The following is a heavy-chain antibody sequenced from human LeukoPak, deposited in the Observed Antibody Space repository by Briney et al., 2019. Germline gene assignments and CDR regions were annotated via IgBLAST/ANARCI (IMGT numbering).Heavy chain of an antibody. CDR1: GYSISSGYF. Sequence: PSETLSLTCSVSGYSISSGYFWGWIRQPPGKGLDWIGSIYHSGNTYYNPSLKSRVTISVDTSKNQFSLKLTSVTAADTAVYYCAREDILTGYNWFDPWGPGTLVTVSS. CDR2: IYHSGNT. J-gene: IGHJ5*02. V-gene: IGHV4-38-2*02. D-gene: IGHD3-9*01. CDR3: AREDILTGYNWFDP.